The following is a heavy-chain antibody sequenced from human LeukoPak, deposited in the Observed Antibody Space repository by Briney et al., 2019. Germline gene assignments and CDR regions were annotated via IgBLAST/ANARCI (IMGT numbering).Heavy chain of an antibody. Sequence: PGGSLRLSCSASGFTFSSYAMHWVRQAPGKGLEYVSAISSNGGNTCYADSVKGRFTISRDNSKNTLYLQMSSLRAEDTAVYYCVKSIGVGSGSFPFDPWGQGTLVTVSS. CDR1: GFTFSSYA. J-gene: IGHJ5*02. CDR2: ISSNGGNT. CDR3: VKSIGVGSGSFPFDP. V-gene: IGHV3-64D*06. D-gene: IGHD3-10*01.